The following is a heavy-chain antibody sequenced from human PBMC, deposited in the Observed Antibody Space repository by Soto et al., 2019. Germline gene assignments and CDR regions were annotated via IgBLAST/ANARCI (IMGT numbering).Heavy chain of an antibody. CDR2: INPSGGST. J-gene: IGHJ5*02. D-gene: IGHD2-2*03. CDR1: GYTFTSYY. Sequence: ASVKLSCKASGYTFTSYYMHWVRQAPGQGLEWMGIINPSGGSTSYAQKFQGRVTMTRDTSTSTVYMELSSLRSEDTAVYYCARTTGYCSSTSCNWFDPWGQGTLVTVSS. V-gene: IGHV1-46*01. CDR3: ARTTGYCSSTSCNWFDP.